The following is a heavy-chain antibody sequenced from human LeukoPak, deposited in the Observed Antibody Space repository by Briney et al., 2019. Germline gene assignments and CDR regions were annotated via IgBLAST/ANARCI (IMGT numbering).Heavy chain of an antibody. D-gene: IGHD2-2*02. CDR2: INTNTGNP. Sequence: GASVKVSCKASGYTFTSYAMNWVRQAPGQGLEWMGWINTNTGNPTYAQGFTGRFVFSLDTSVSTAYLQISSLKAEDTAVYYCARDFNPYSSTSCYIFGALYYYYYGMDVWGQGTTVTVSS. CDR3: ARDFNPYSSTSCYIFGALYYYYYGMDV. CDR1: GYTFTSYA. J-gene: IGHJ6*02. V-gene: IGHV7-4-1*02.